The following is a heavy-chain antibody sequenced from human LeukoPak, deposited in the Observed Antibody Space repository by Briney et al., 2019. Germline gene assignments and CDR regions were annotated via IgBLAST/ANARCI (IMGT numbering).Heavy chain of an antibody. Sequence: SETLTLTCSVSGGSLKNFFWSWLRQPPGKGLEWLAYVLDTGITNSNHSLKGRVTFSIDTSKDQFYLKLKSLTAADTALYFCARNRFQLSGAYWFDPWGRGTLVTVSS. V-gene: IGHV4-59*01. CDR1: GGSLKNFF. J-gene: IGHJ5*02. CDR2: VLDTGIT. D-gene: IGHD2/OR15-2a*01. CDR3: ARNRFQLSGAYWFDP.